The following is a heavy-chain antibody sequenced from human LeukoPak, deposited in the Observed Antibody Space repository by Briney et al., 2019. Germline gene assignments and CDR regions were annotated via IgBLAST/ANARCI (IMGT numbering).Heavy chain of an antibody. CDR1: GGTFSSYV. D-gene: IGHD4-17*01. Sequence: GASVKVSCKASGGTFSSYVISWVRQAPGQGLEWMGGIIPIFGTANYAQKFQGRVTITADESTSTAYMELSSLRSDDTAVYYCARDPPFYGDYDPIGYYYYYMDVWGKGTTVTISS. V-gene: IGHV1-69*13. J-gene: IGHJ6*03. CDR3: ARDPPFYGDYDPIGYYYYYMDV. CDR2: IIPIFGTA.